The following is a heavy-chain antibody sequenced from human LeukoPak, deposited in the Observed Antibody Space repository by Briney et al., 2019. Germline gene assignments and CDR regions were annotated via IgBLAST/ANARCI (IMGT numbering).Heavy chain of an antibody. Sequence: SETLSLTCTVSGGSISSYYWSWIRQPPGKGLEWIGYIYYSGSTNYNPSLKSRVTILVDTSKNQFSLKLSSVTAADTAVYYCVRAWRGEYYFDYWGQGTLVTVSS. D-gene: IGHD3-16*01. CDR2: IYYSGST. CDR3: VRAWRGEYYFDY. J-gene: IGHJ4*02. CDR1: GGSISSYY. V-gene: IGHV4-59*01.